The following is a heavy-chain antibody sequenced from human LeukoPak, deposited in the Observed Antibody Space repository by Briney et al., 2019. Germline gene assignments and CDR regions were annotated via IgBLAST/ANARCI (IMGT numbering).Heavy chain of an antibody. V-gene: IGHV3-23*01. CDR3: ARKVAAPDY. CDR2: ISGRGASK. J-gene: IGHJ4*02. Sequence: GGSLRLSCAVSGLTFNNYAMSWVRQAPGKGLEWVSGISGRGASKYYADSVKGRFTISRDNSKNTLYLQMNSLRAEDTAVYYCARKVAAPDYWGQGTLVTVSS. CDR1: GLTFNNYA. D-gene: IGHD6-19*01.